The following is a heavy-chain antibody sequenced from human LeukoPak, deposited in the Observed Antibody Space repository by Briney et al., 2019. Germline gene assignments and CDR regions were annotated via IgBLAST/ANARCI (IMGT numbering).Heavy chain of an antibody. D-gene: IGHD6-19*01. J-gene: IGHJ4*02. CDR2: ITSTSRST. Sequence: PGGSLRLSCEASGFTFSSHSMNWVRQAPGKGVEWVSYITSTSRSTYYADSVKGRFTISRDNAKNSLYLQMNSLGDEDTAVYYCARDGPVAGTPFDFWGQGTLVTVSS. V-gene: IGHV3-48*02. CDR1: GFTFSSHS. CDR3: ARDGPVAGTPFDF.